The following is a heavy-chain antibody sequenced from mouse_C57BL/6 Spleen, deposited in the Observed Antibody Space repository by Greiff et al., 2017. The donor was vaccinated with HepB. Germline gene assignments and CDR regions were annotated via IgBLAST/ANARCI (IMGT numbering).Heavy chain of an antibody. V-gene: IGHV14-4*01. CDR1: GFNIKDDY. J-gene: IGHJ3*01. Sequence: EVQLQQSGAELVRPGASVKLSCTASGFNIKDDYMHWVKQRPEQGLEWIGWIDPENGDTEYASKFQGKATITADTSSNTAYLQLSSLTSEDTAVYYCISKGYYGPCADWGQGTLVTVSA. CDR2: IDPENGDT. CDR3: ISKGYYGPCAD. D-gene: IGHD1-1*01.